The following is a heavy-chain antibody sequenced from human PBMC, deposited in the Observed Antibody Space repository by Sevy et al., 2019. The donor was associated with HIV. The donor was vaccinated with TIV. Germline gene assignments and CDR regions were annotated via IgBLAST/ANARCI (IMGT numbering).Heavy chain of an antibody. CDR3: TGDPICVLVVTDGMDV. V-gene: IGHV3-15*01. J-gene: IGHJ6*02. CDR2: IKSKTDGGTI. Sequence: GGSLRLSCAASGFTFSNAWMSWVRQAPGKGLEWVGRIKSKTDGGTIDYAAPVKGRFTISRDDSKNRLYLQMNSLKTDDTAVYYCTGDPICVLVVTDGMDVWGQGTTVTVSS. CDR1: GFTFSNAW. D-gene: IGHD2-8*02.